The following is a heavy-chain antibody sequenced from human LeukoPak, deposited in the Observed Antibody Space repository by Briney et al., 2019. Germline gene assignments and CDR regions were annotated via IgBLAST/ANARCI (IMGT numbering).Heavy chain of an antibody. CDR2: ISAYNGDT. D-gene: IGHD3-22*01. Sequence: ASVKVSCRASGFTFTSYAISRVRQAPGQGLEWMGWISAYNGDTNYAQKLQGRITMTTDTSTTTAYMELRSLRSDDTAVYYCARDSKYYYDTSRWRPPVDYWGQGTLVTVSS. CDR3: ARDSKYYYDTSRWRPPVDY. CDR1: GFTFTSYA. V-gene: IGHV1-18*01. J-gene: IGHJ4*02.